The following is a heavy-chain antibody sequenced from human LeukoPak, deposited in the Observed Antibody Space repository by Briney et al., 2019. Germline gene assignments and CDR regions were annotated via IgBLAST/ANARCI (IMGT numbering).Heavy chain of an antibody. J-gene: IGHJ4*02. D-gene: IGHD3-22*01. CDR1: GYTFTSYA. CDR3: ARDRTSYYDSRGYTFDY. Sequence: ASVKVSCKASGYTFTSYAMDWVRQAPGQRLEWMGRINTGNDDTKYSQKFQGRATITRDTSASTAYMELSSLRSEDTAVYYCARDRTSYYDSRGYTFDYWGQGTLVIVSS. CDR2: INTGNDDT. V-gene: IGHV1-3*04.